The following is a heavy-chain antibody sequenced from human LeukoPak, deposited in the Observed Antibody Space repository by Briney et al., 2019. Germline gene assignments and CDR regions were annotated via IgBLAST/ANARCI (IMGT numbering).Heavy chain of an antibody. J-gene: IGHJ4*02. D-gene: IGHD1-26*01. CDR2: ISGSGGDT. Sequence: GGSLRLSCTASGFTFGDYAMTWVRQAPGKGPEWVSAISGSGGDTYYADSVKGRFTISRDNSKNTLYLQMNSLRAEDTAVYYCAKKGATTGDFDYWGQGTLVTVSS. CDR1: GFTFGDYA. V-gene: IGHV3-23*01. CDR3: AKKGATTGDFDY.